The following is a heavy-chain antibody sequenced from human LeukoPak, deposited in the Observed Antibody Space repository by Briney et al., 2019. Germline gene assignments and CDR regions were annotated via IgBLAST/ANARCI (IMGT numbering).Heavy chain of an antibody. V-gene: IGHV3-66*01. J-gene: IGHJ4*02. Sequence: GSLRLSCAASGFTFSSYGMHWVRQAPGKGLEWVSVIYSGGSTYYADSVKGRFTISRDNSKNTLYLQMNSLRAEDTAVYYCARVRPSPRVYFDYWGQGTLVTVSS. CDR1: GFTFSSYG. CDR3: ARVRPSPRVYFDY. CDR2: IYSGGST.